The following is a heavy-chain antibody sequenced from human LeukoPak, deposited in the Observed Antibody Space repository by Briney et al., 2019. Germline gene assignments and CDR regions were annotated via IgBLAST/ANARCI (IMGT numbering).Heavy chain of an antibody. Sequence: SETLSLTCAVYGGSFSGYYWSGIRQPPGKGLGWIGEINHSGSTNYNPSLKSRVTISVDTSKNQFSLKLSSVTAADTAVYYCARGSITIFGVVTPNWFDPWGQGTLVTVSS. D-gene: IGHD3-3*01. V-gene: IGHV4-34*01. J-gene: IGHJ5*02. CDR2: INHSGST. CDR3: ARGSITIFGVVTPNWFDP. CDR1: GGSFSGYY.